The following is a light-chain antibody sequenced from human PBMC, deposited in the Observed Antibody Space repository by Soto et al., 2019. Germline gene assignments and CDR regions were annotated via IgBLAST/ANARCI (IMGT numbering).Light chain of an antibody. J-gene: IGLJ2*01. CDR3: SSFADTDKIV. Sequence: QSALTQPPSASGSRGQSVTISCTGTNNDIAIFNYVSWYQQYPGKAPKLLIYEVTKRPSGVPARFSGSKSGNTASLTVSGLRAEDEAHYFCSSFADTDKIVFGGGTNVTVL. V-gene: IGLV2-8*01. CDR1: NNDIAIFNY. CDR2: EVT.